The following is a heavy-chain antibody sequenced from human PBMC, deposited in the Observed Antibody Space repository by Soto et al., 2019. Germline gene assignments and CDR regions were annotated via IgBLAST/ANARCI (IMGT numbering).Heavy chain of an antibody. D-gene: IGHD2-21*01. CDR3: AIFRSTVVPQDYCAH. CDR2: IYYSGRT. Sequence: SKNPSITSIVSGESISSSSYYWGWIRQPPGKGLEWIGSIYYSGRTYYNPSFKSRVTISIDTSKNQFSLKLSSVTATDTAVYYCAIFRSTVVPQDYCAHCGQGSLVT. V-gene: IGHV4-39*05. CDR1: GESISSSSYY. J-gene: IGHJ4*02.